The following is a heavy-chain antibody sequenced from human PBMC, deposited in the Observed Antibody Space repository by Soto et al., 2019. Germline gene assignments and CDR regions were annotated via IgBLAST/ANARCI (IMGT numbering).Heavy chain of an antibody. D-gene: IGHD5-12*01. Sequence: SETLSLTCAVSGGSISSGGYSWSWIRQPPGKGLEWIGYIYHSGSTYYNPSLKSRVTISVDRSKNQFSLKLSSVTAADTAVYYCARNSDSYDTHGILFDYWSQGPLVTV. CDR2: IYHSGST. J-gene: IGHJ4*02. V-gene: IGHV4-30-2*01. CDR3: ARNSDSYDTHGILFDY. CDR1: GGSISSGGYS.